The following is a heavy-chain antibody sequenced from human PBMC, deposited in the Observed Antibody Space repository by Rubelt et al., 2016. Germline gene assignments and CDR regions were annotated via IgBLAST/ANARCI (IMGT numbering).Heavy chain of an antibody. CDR2: LSWNGDFI. J-gene: IGHJ4*02. CDR3: ARDRLPDYSNYVLDY. CDR1: GFTFDEYA. Sequence: LRLSCAATGFTFDEYAMHWVRQGPGKGLEWVSSLSWNGDFIGYADSVQGRFTISRDNAKNSLYLQMNSLRAEDTAVYYCARDRLPDYSNYVLDYWGQGTLVTVSS. V-gene: IGHV3-9*01. D-gene: IGHD4-11*01.